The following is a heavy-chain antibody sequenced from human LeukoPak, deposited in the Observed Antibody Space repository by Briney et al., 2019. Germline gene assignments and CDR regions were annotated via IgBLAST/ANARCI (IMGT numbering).Heavy chain of an antibody. V-gene: IGHV3-30*18. CDR3: AKDHIRWLRFSYYYNGMDV. Sequence: GGSLRLSCAASGFTFSSYGMHWVRQAPGKGLEWVAVISYDGSNKYYADSVKGRFTISRDNSKNTLYLQMNSLRAEDTAVYYCAKDHIRWLRFSYYYNGMDVWGQGTTVTVSS. D-gene: IGHD5-12*01. J-gene: IGHJ6*02. CDR1: GFTFSSYG. CDR2: ISYDGSNK.